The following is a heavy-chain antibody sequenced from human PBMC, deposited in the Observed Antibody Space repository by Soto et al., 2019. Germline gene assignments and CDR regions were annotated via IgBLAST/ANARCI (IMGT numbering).Heavy chain of an antibody. J-gene: IGHJ4*02. V-gene: IGHV1-3*01. D-gene: IGHD3-22*01. CDR2: INAGNGNT. Sequence: ASVKVSCKASGYTLTRYSIHWVRQAPGQRLEWMGWINAGNGNTKFSQKFQGRVTITRYTSASTAYMELRGLRSEDTAVYYCAILGTYYFDNSDNYFDFWGQGTLVTVSS. CDR3: AILGTYYFDNSDNYFDF. CDR1: GYTLTRYS.